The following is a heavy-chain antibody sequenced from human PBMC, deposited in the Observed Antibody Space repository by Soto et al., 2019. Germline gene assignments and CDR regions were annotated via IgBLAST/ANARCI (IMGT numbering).Heavy chain of an antibody. CDR2: IYYSGST. CDR1: GGSISSSGDY. CDR3: ASLDGYRDAFDI. V-gene: IGHV4-39*01. J-gene: IGHJ3*02. Sequence: PSESLSLTCTVSGGSISSSGDYWGWIRQPPGKGLEWIGSIYYSGSTYYNPSLKSRVTISVDTSKNQFSLKLSSVTAADTAVYYCASLDGYRDAFDIWGQGTMVTVS. D-gene: IGHD1-1*01.